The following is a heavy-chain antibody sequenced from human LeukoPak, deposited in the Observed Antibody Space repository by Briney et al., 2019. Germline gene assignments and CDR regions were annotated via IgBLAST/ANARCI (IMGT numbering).Heavy chain of an antibody. CDR3: ARHPGGSSFDY. CDR2: IYYSGST. D-gene: IGHD1-26*01. CDR1: GGSIRSSNYY. J-gene: IGHJ4*02. Sequence: SETLSLTCTVSGGSIRSSNYYWGWIRQPPGKGLEWIATIYYSGSTYYNPSLKSRVTISVDTSKNQFSLKLSSVTAADTAVYYCARHPGGSSFDYWGQGTLATVSS. V-gene: IGHV4-39*01.